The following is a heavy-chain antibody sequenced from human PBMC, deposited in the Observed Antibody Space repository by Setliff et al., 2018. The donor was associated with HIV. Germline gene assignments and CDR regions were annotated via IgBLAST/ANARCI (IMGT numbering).Heavy chain of an antibody. CDR2: INPNTGNP. CDR1: GYTFTSYG. V-gene: IGHV7-4-1*01. CDR3: TRDHTPPPNYDFWSGQVDLRNIFYYMDV. D-gene: IGHD3-3*01. Sequence: ASVKVSCKAAGYTFTSYGIIWVRQAPGQGLEWMGWINPNTGNPTYAQDFTGRFVFSLDTSVSTAYLQIFSLKAEDTAVYYCTRDHTPPPNYDFWSGQVDLRNIFYYMDVWGTGSPVTVSS. J-gene: IGHJ6*03.